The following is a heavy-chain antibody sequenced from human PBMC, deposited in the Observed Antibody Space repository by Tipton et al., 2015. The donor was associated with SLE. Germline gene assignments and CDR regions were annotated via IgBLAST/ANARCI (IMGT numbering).Heavy chain of an antibody. V-gene: IGHV3-66*01. CDR2: IYSGGTT. J-gene: IGHJ6*02. Sequence: SLRLSCAASGFTVSSNYMSWVRQTPGKGLEWVSVIYSGGTTEYADSVKGRFSISRDDSKNTLYLQMNSLRAEDTAVYYCARALGDYGYYYGMDVWGQGTTVTVSS. CDR1: GFTVSSNY. CDR3: ARALGDYGYYYGMDV. D-gene: IGHD4-17*01.